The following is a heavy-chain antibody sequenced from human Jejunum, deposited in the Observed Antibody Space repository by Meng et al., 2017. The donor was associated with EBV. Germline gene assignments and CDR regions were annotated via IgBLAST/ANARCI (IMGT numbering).Heavy chain of an antibody. CDR3: ARGNAYNVPSFDY. V-gene: IGHV4-4*02. CDR2: IWHGGNT. Sequence: QLKGPGPGLGPPSGTLSLTCAVSGAAITGTNWWSWVRQPPGKGLEWIAEIWHGGNTNYNPALKSRVTISVDKSNNQFSLKLASVTAADTAVYFCARGNAYNVPSFDYWGQGTLVTVSS. J-gene: IGHJ4*02. D-gene: IGHD5-24*01. CDR1: GAAITGTNW.